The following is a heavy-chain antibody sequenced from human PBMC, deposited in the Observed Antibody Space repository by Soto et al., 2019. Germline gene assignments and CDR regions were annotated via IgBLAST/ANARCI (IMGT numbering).Heavy chain of an antibody. CDR2: IYYTGNS. J-gene: IGHJ4*02. Sequence: WTWIRQRTGKGLEWIAYIYYTGNSYYNPSLKSRLTISIDTSKNQFSLTLRSVTAADTAVYYCAREQWGFDSWGQGTLVTVSS. V-gene: IGHV4-31*02. D-gene: IGHD6-19*01. CDR3: AREQWGFDS.